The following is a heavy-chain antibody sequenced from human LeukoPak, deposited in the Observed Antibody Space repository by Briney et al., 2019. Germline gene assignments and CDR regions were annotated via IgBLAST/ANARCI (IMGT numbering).Heavy chain of an antibody. V-gene: IGHV4-4*07. CDR2: IYTSGRT. J-gene: IGHJ6*03. CDR1: GGSISSYY. CDR3: ARDSAVADYYYYYYMDV. D-gene: IGHD6-19*01. Sequence: SETLSLTCTVSGGSISSYYWSWIRQPAGKGLEWIGRIYTSGRTSYNPSLKSRVTMSVDTSKNQLSLKLSSVTAGDTAVYYCARDSAVADYYYYYYMDVWGKGTTVTVSS.